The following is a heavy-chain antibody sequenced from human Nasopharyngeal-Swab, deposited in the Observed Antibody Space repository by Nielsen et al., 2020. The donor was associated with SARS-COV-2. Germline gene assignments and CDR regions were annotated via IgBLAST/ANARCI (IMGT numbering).Heavy chain of an antibody. J-gene: IGHJ5*02. D-gene: IGHD1-7*01. CDR3: ARDTGGPPNYFDP. CDR1: GFTFSGYT. CDR2: ISSTTPYI. Sequence: GESLKISCVASGFTFSGYTMNWARQAPGKGLEWISSISSTTPYIYYADSVKGRFTISRDNAKNSLYLQMNFLRVEDAAMYYCARDTGGPPNYFDPWGQGTLVTVSS. V-gene: IGHV3-21*01.